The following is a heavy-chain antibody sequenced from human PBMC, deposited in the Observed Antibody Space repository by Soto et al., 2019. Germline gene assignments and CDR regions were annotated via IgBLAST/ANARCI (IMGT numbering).Heavy chain of an antibody. CDR3: ARGDYYDTSGPFSDAFDV. CDR1: GFTFSSYW. V-gene: IGHV3-7*04. Sequence: HXGGALRLSCAASGFTFSSYWMSWVRQAPGKGLEWVANIKPDGSEKWYVDSVKGRSTISRDNAKNSLHLSMNSLRDEDTAVYYCARGDYYDTSGPFSDAFDVWGQGTKVTVSS. D-gene: IGHD3-22*01. CDR2: IKPDGSEK. J-gene: IGHJ3*01.